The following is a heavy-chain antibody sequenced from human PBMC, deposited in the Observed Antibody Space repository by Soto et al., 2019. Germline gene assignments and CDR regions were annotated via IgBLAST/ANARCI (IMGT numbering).Heavy chain of an antibody. V-gene: IGHV1-46*01. CDR1: GYTFTSYY. Sequence: GASVKVSCKASGYTFTSYYMHWVRQAPGQGLEWMGIINPSGGSTSYAQKFQGRVTMTRDTSTSTVYMELSSLRSEDTAVYYCARGSAAGTPYYYYGMDVWGQGTTVTVSS. D-gene: IGHD6-13*01. CDR2: INPSGGST. J-gene: IGHJ6*02. CDR3: ARGSAAGTPYYYYGMDV.